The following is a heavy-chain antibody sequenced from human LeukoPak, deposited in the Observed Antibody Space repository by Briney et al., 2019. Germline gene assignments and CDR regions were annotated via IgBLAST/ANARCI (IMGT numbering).Heavy chain of an antibody. CDR1: GESFSGYY. D-gene: IGHD6-13*01. Sequence: SETLSLTCDVYGESFSGYYWSWIRQPPGKGLEWIGEVNHSGGTNYNPSLKRRVTISLDTSKNQFSLKLSSVTAADTAVYYCARGSSSWSGSFDPWGQGTLVTVSS. CDR2: VNHSGGT. CDR3: ARGSSSWSGSFDP. V-gene: IGHV4-34*01. J-gene: IGHJ5*02.